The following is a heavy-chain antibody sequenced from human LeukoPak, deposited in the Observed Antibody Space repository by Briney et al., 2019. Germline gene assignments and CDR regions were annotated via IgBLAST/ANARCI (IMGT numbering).Heavy chain of an antibody. V-gene: IGHV3-11*05. D-gene: IGHD3-16*01. CDR1: GVSVSYYS. J-gene: IGHJ4*02. CDR2: VMSGRGST. Sequence: GGSLRLSCAASGVSVSYYSISWIRQSPGKGPEWISYVMSGRGSTNYADSVKGRFTISRDNAKNSVALQLDGLRADDTAVYFCTRERRGSYYAFESWGQGTLVTVSS. CDR3: TRERRGSYYAFES.